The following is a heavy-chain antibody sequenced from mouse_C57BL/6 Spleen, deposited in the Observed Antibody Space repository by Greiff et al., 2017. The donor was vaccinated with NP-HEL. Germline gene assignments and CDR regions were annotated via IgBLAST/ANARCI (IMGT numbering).Heavy chain of an antibody. D-gene: IGHD1-1*01. CDR3: ARPPAIYYYGSSYENWYFDV. Sequence: VQLQQSGPELVKPGASVKIPCKASGYTFTDYNMDWVKQSHGKSLEWIGDINPNNGGTIYNQKFKGKATLTVDKSSSTAYMELRSLTSEDTAVYYCARPPAIYYYGSSYENWYFDVWGTGTTVTVSS. J-gene: IGHJ1*03. CDR1: GYTFTDYN. CDR2: INPNNGGT. V-gene: IGHV1-18*01.